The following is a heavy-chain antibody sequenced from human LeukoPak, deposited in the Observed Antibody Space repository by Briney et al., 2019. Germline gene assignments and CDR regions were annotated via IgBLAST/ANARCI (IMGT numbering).Heavy chain of an antibody. Sequence: PGGSLRLSCAASGFTFSSYAMHWVRQAPGKGLEWVAVISYDGSNKYYADSVKGRFTISRDNSKNTLYLQMNSLRAEDTAVYYCAKESPPAWFDYWGQGTLVTVSS. J-gene: IGHJ4*02. CDR1: GFTFSSYA. CDR2: ISYDGSNK. V-gene: IGHV3-30-3*01. CDR3: AKESPPAWFDY.